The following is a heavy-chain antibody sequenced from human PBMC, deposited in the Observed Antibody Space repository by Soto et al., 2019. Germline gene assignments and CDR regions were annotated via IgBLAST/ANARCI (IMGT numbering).Heavy chain of an antibody. CDR2: IVVGSGNT. CDR3: AASDSSGYYSAYYFDY. V-gene: IGHV1-58*01. J-gene: IGHJ4*02. Sequence: ASVKVSCKASGFTFTSSAVQWVRQARGQRLEWIGWIVVGSGNTNYAQKFQERVTSTRDMSTSTAYMELSSLRSEDTAVYYCAASDSSGYYSAYYFDYWGQVTLVTVSS. CDR1: GFTFTSSA. D-gene: IGHD3-22*01.